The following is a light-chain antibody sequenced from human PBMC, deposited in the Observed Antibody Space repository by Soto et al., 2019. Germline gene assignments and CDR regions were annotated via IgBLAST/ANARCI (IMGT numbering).Light chain of an antibody. CDR1: LTVSTN. V-gene: IGKV3-15*01. CDR3: QQDNNWPPGAT. CDR2: YTS. Sequence: DIVMTQSPATLSLSPGDRATLSCWASLTVSTNLAWYQQKPGQAPRLLIYYTSTRATGIPARFSGSGSAKEFTLTISSLQPEDSAVSYCQQDNNWPPGATFGRGTKV. J-gene: IGKJ3*01.